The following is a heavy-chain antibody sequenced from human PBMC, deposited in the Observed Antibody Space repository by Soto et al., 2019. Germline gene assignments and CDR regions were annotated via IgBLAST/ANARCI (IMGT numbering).Heavy chain of an antibody. Sequence: LRLSCAASGFTCRNAWMSWVRQAPGKGLEWVGRIKSKTDGGTTDYAAPVKGRFTISRDDSKNTLYLQMNSLKTEDTAVYYCTTEDYYYGMDVWGQGTTVTVSS. CDR1: GFTCRNAW. J-gene: IGHJ6*02. CDR2: IKSKTDGGTT. V-gene: IGHV3-15*01. CDR3: TTEDYYYGMDV.